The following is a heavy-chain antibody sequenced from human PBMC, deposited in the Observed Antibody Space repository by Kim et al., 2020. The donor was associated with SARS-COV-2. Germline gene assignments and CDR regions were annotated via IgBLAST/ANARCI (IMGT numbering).Heavy chain of an antibody. CDR1: GGSISSGGYY. CDR2: IYYSGST. J-gene: IGHJ4*02. CDR3: ARGRVRGVIGYFDY. V-gene: IGHV4-31*03. Sequence: SETLSLTCTVSGGSISSGGYYWSWIRQHPVKGLEWIGYIYYSGSTYYNPSLKSRVTISVDTSKNQFSLKLSSVTAADTAVYYCARGRVRGVIGYFDYWGQGTLVTVSS. D-gene: IGHD3-10*01.